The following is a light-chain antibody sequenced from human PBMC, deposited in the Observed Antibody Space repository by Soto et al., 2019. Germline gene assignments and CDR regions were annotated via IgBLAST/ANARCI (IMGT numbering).Light chain of an antibody. Sequence: QSALTQPASVSGSPGQSVTISCTGTSSDIGGHNYVSWYQHHPGKAPKLMIYEVSNRPSGVSNRFSGSKSGNTASLTISGLQPEDEADYYCSPYISTSTVFGTGTKLTVL. J-gene: IGLJ1*01. V-gene: IGLV2-14*01. CDR1: SSDIGGHNY. CDR2: EVS. CDR3: SPYISTSTV.